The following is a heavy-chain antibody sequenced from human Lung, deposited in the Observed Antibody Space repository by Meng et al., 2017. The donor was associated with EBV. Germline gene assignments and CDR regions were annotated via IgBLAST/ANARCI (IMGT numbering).Heavy chain of an antibody. J-gene: IGHJ4*02. CDR2: INDSGST. V-gene: IGHV4-34*01. CDR3: ARSTFDY. CDR1: GGSFRGSFSGYY. D-gene: IGHD1-26*01. Sequence: QVQVPQWGEGLLKPSETLSLTSAVYGGSFRGSFSGYYWSWIRQAPGKGLEWIGEINDSGSTDYNPSLKSRLTISVDRSKSQFSLELSSVTAADTAVYYCARSTFDYWGQGTLVTVSS.